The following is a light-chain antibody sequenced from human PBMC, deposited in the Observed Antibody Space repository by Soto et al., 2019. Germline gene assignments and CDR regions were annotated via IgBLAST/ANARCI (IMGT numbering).Light chain of an antibody. V-gene: IGLV2-14*01. Sequence: QSALTQPASVSGSPGQSITISCTGTSSDVGGYNYVSWYQQHPGKAPKLMIYEVSNRPSGVSNRFSGSKSGNTASLTISGLQAEDEADYYCQSYGTNSQVFGGGTQLTVL. J-gene: IGLJ3*02. CDR1: SSDVGGYNY. CDR2: EVS. CDR3: QSYGTNSQV.